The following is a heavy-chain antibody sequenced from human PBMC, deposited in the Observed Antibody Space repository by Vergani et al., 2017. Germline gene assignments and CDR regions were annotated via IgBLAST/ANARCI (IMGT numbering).Heavy chain of an antibody. CDR1: GFSLSTSGVG. Sequence: QITLKESGPKLVKPTQTLTLTCTFSGFSLSTSGVGVGWIRQPPGKALEWLALIYWDDDKRYSPSLKSRLTITKDTSKNQVVLTMTNMDPVDTATYYCAHSYYDFWSGXSDYWGQGTLVTVSS. D-gene: IGHD3-3*01. CDR3: AHSYYDFWSGXSDY. J-gene: IGHJ4*02. V-gene: IGHV2-5*02. CDR2: IYWDDDK.